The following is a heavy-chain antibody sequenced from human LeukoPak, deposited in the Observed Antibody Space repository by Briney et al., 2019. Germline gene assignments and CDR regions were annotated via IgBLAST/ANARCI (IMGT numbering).Heavy chain of an antibody. CDR2: INAGNGNT. CDR1: GYTFTSYA. CDR3: ARVPPYYDILTGSGGGYYGMDV. J-gene: IGHJ6*02. Sequence: ASVKVSCKASGYTFTSYAMHWVRQAPGQRLEWMGWINAGNGNTKYSQKFQGRVTITRDTSASTAYMELSSLRSEDTAVYYCARVPPYYDILTGSGGGYYGMDVWGQGTTVTVSS. D-gene: IGHD3-9*01. V-gene: IGHV1-3*01.